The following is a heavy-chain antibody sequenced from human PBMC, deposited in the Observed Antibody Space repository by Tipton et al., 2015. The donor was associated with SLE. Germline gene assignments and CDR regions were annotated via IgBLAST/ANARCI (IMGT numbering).Heavy chain of an antibody. V-gene: IGHV4-59*01. D-gene: IGHD5-24*01. Sequence: TLSLTCTVSGGSISSYYWSWIRQSPGKGLEWIGNIFYSGITNDNPSLKSRITISLDTSNNQFSLRLNSVTAADTAIYFCARGVSVIQGREYNWFDSWGQGTLVTVSS. CDR3: ARGVSVIQGREYNWFDS. CDR2: IFYSGIT. J-gene: IGHJ5*01. CDR1: GGSISSYY.